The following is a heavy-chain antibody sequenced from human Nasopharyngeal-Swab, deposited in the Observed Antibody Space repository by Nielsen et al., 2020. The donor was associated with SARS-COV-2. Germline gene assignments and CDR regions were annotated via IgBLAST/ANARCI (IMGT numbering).Heavy chain of an antibody. CDR2: ISGSGDNR. D-gene: IGHD5-12*01. V-gene: IGHV3-23*01. CDR1: GFTFSSYA. J-gene: IGHJ4*02. Sequence: GESLKISCAASGFTFSSYAMSWVRQVPGKGLEWVSGISGSGDNRYYAASVKGRFTISRDNSKNTLYLQMNSLRAEDTAVYYCAKEYRGYDGVLYDWGQGTLVTVSS. CDR3: AKEYRGYDGVLYD.